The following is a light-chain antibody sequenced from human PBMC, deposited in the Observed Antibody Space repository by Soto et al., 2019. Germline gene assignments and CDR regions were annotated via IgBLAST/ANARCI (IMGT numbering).Light chain of an antibody. CDR2: DAS. J-gene: IGKJ5*01. CDR1: QSVSSY. Sequence: EIVLTQSPATLSLSPGERATLSCRASQSVSSYLAWYQQKPGQAPRLLIYDASNRATVIPARFSGSGSGTDFTLTICSLEPEDFAVYYCQQRSNWPSFGQGTRLEIK. CDR3: QQRSNWPS. V-gene: IGKV3-11*01.